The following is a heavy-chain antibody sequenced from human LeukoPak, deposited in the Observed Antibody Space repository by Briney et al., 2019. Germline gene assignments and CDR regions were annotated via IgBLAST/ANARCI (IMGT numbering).Heavy chain of an antibody. CDR1: GGSFSGYY. CDR2: INHSGST. D-gene: IGHD1-26*01. Sequence: SETLSLTCAVYGGSFSGYYWSWIRQPPGKGLEWIGEINHSGSTNYNPSLKSRVTISVDTSKNQFSLKLSSVTAADTAVYYCARTNRELLTYYYGIDVWGQGTTVTVSS. J-gene: IGHJ6*02. V-gene: IGHV4-34*01. CDR3: ARTNRELLTYYYGIDV.